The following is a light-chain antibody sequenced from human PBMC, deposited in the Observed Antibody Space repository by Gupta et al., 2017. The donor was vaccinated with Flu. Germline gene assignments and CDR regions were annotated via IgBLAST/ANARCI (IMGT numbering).Light chain of an antibody. CDR1: SSDVGGYDY. CDR2: EVS. CDR3: TSFTSGNTWV. V-gene: IGLV2-14*01. Sequence: QSALTQPASVSGSPGQSTPISCTGTSSDVGGYDYVSWYQQHPGEVPKVLIYEVSNRPSGVSNRFSGSKSGNTASLTISGLQAEDEADYYCTSFTSGNTWVFGGGTKLTVL. J-gene: IGLJ3*02.